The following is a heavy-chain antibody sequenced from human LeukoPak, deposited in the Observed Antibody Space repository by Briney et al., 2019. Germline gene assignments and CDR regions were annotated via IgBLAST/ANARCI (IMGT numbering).Heavy chain of an antibody. Sequence: GESLKISCKGSGYSFTSYWIGWVRQMPGKGLEWMRIIYPGDSDTRYSPSFQGQVTISADKSISTAYLQWSSLKASDTAMYYCARLNYYDGSGLLGAFDIWGQGTMVTVSS. V-gene: IGHV5-51*01. CDR3: ARLNYYDGSGLLGAFDI. D-gene: IGHD3-22*01. J-gene: IGHJ3*02. CDR1: GYSFTSYW. CDR2: IYPGDSDT.